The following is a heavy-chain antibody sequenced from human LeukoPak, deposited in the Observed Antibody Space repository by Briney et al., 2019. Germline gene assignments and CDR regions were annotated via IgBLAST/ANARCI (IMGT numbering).Heavy chain of an antibody. CDR1: GASVSGSNYY. CDR3: ARDLAGHFGGFYFDS. D-gene: IGHD2-21*01. J-gene: IGHJ4*02. CDR2: IYSSGST. V-gene: IGHV4-39*07. Sequence: SETLSLTCAVSGASVSGSNYYWGWIRQPPGKGLEWIGNIYSSGSTYYNASLQSRVTISIDTSKNQFSLRLNSVTAADTALYYCARDLAGHFGGFYFDSWGQGTLVTVSS.